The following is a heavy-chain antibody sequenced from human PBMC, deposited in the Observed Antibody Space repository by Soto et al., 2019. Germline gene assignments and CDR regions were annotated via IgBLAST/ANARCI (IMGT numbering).Heavy chain of an antibody. J-gene: IGHJ4*02. D-gene: IGHD5-12*01. CDR3: ARLVDGYPGY. CDR2: IFPGDSDT. Sequence: GESLKISCKASGYTFTSQWIGWVRQKPGKGLEWMGLIFPGDSDTRYSPSFQGQVTISADKSISTAFLQWSSLKASDTAMYYCARLVDGYPGYWGQGTLVTVSS. V-gene: IGHV5-51*01. CDR1: GYTFTSQW.